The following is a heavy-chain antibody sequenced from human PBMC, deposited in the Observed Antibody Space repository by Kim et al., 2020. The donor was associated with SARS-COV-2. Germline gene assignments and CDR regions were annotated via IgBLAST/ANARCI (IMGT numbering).Heavy chain of an antibody. CDR1: GYTFTSYG. D-gene: IGHD1-1*01. CDR2: ISAYNGNT. CDR3: ARDRLRYNWNVFDAGSGFAFDI. V-gene: IGHV1-18*04. J-gene: IGHJ3*02. Sequence: ASVKVSCKASGYTFTSYGISWVRQAPGQGLEWMGWISAYNGNTNYAQKRQGRVTMTTDTSTSTAYMELRSLRSDDTAVYYCARDRLRYNWNVFDAGSGFAFDIWGKGTMVTVSS.